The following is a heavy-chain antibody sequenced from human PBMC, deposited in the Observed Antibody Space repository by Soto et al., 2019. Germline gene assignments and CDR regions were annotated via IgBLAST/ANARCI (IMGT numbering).Heavy chain of an antibody. D-gene: IGHD3-22*01. V-gene: IGHV3-23*01. CDR3: AKDQAYYYDSSGYYYYFDY. CDR2: ISGSGGST. CDR1: GFTFSSYA. Sequence: GGSLRLSCAASGFTFSSYAMSWVRQAPGKGLEWVSAISGSGGSTYYADSVKGRFTISRDNSKNALYLQMNSLRAEDTAVYYCAKDQAYYYDSSGYYYYFDYWGQGTMVTVFS. J-gene: IGHJ4*02.